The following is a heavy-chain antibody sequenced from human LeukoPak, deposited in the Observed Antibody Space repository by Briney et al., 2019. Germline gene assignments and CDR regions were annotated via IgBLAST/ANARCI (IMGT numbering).Heavy chain of an antibody. CDR2: IYHSGST. Sequence: SETLSLTCAVSGGSISSSNWWSWVRQTPGKGLEWIGEIYHSGSTNYKPSLKSRVTISVDKSKNRFSLNLTSVTAADTAVYYCARDEKSGSGWLFDIWGQGSMVTVSS. CDR3: ARDEKSGSGWLFDI. V-gene: IGHV4-4*02. J-gene: IGHJ3*02. CDR1: GGSISSSNW. D-gene: IGHD6-19*01.